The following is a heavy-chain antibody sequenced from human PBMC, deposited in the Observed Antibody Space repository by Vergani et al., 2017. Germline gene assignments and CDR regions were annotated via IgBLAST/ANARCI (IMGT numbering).Heavy chain of an antibody. J-gene: IGHJ6*02. D-gene: IGHD5-12*01. CDR2: ISPYNGHT. Sequence: QVQLVQSGAEVKKPGASVKVSCKASGYTFRNYRITWVRQASGQGLEWLGCISPYNGHTKYAQKLQDRVTMITDTSTTTAYIEVRGLRSDDTAVYYCARDRAIVATMALLRYYGMDVWGQGTTVTVSS. CDR1: GYTFRNYR. CDR3: ARDRAIVATMALLRYYGMDV. V-gene: IGHV1-18*01.